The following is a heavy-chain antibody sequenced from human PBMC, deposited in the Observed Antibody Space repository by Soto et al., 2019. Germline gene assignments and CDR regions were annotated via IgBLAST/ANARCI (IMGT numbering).Heavy chain of an antibody. CDR1: GGSISSGGYS. Sequence: SETLSLTCAVSGGSISSGGYSWSWIRQPPGKGLEWIGYMYHSGSTYYNPSLKSRVTISIDRSKNQFSLKLSSVTAADTAVYNCARVPDRWGQGTLVTVS. CDR3: ARVPDR. J-gene: IGHJ5*02. D-gene: IGHD2-2*01. V-gene: IGHV4-30-2*01. CDR2: MYHSGST.